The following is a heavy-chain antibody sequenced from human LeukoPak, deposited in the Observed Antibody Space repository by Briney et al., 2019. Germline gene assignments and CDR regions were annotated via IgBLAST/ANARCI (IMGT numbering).Heavy chain of an antibody. CDR1: GFTFSSYA. D-gene: IGHD4-11*01. CDR2: ISGSGGST. Sequence: GGSLRLSCAASGFTFSSYAVSWVRQAPGKGLEWVSVISGSGGSTYYADSVKGRFTISRDNSKNTLSLQMNSLRAEDTAVYYCAKVAEAVTYYFYYYGMDVWGQGTTVTVSS. CDR3: AKVAEAVTYYFYYYGMDV. V-gene: IGHV3-23*01. J-gene: IGHJ6*02.